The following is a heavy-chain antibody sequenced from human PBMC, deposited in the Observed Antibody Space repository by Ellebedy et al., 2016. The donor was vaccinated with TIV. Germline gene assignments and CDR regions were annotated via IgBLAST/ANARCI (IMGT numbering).Heavy chain of an antibody. Sequence: MPSETLSLTCTVSGGSISSSRHYWGWIRQPPGKGLEWIGSIYYSGSSSYSGSTFYKSSLRSRLTLSVDTSRNQFSLKLNSVTAADTAVYYCARGGDDWFDPWGQGTLVSVSS. J-gene: IGHJ5*02. CDR2: IYYSGSSSYSGST. D-gene: IGHD2-21*01. CDR3: ARGGDDWFDP. CDR1: GGSISSSRHY. V-gene: IGHV4-39*01.